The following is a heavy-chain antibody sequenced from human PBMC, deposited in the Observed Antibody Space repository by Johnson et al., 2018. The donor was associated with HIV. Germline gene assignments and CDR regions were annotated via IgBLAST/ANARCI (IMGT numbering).Heavy chain of an antibody. CDR2: ISTSGGGI. CDR1: GFTFTDYY. V-gene: IGHV3-11*04. CDR3: ARVRYSSGWPIYAFDI. Sequence: QVQLVESGGGVVQPGGSLGLSCAASGFTFTDYYMTWIRQAPGKGLEWVSHISTSGGGIYYADSVKGRFTISRDNARNSLYLQMNSLRAEDTAVYYCARVRYSSGWPIYAFDIWGQGTVVIVSS. J-gene: IGHJ3*02. D-gene: IGHD6-19*01.